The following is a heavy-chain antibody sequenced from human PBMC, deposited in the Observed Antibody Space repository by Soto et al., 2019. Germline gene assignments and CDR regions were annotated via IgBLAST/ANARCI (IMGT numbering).Heavy chain of an antibody. CDR3: ARAIVVVIKGGFDP. J-gene: IGHJ5*02. D-gene: IGHD3-22*01. V-gene: IGHV4-30-4*01. Sequence: PSETLSLTCTVSGGSISSGDYYWSWIRQPPGKGLEWIGYIYYSGSTYYNPSLKSRVTISVDTSKNQFSLKLSSVTAADTAVYYCARAIVVVIKGGFDPWGQGTLVTVSS. CDR2: IYYSGST. CDR1: GGSISSGDYY.